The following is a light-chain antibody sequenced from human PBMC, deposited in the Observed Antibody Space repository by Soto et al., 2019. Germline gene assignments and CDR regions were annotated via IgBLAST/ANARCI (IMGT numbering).Light chain of an antibody. J-gene: IGLJ2*01. CDR1: SSNIGSNS. V-gene: IGLV1-44*01. CDR2: YNN. Sequence: QSVLTQPPSASGTPGQRVTISCSGSSSNIGSNSVNWFQQFPGAAPKVLIYYNNRRPSGVPDRFSGSQSGTSASLAISGLQSEDEADYYCAAWDDSLNGVIFGGGTKLTVL. CDR3: AAWDDSLNGVI.